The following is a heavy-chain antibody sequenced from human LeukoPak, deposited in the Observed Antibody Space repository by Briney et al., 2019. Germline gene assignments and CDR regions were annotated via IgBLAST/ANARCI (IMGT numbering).Heavy chain of an antibody. J-gene: IGHJ4*02. CDR2: INPNSGGT. Sequence: ASVKVSCKASGYTFTGYYMHWVRQAPGQGLEWMGWINPNSGGTNYAQKFQGRVTMTRDTSTSTVYMELSSLRSEDTAVYYCARGAGDGYNECFDYWGQGTLVTVSS. D-gene: IGHD5-24*01. CDR3: ARGAGDGYNECFDY. CDR1: GYTFTGYY. V-gene: IGHV1-2*02.